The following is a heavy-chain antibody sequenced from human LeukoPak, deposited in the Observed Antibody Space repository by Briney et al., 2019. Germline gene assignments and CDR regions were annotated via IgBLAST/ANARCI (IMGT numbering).Heavy chain of an antibody. CDR3: AKDFRYGVPGY. CDR1: GFTFSSYG. CDR2: IWYDGSNK. V-gene: IGHV3-33*06. D-gene: IGHD4-17*01. Sequence: GRSLRLSCAASGFTFSSYGMHWVRQAPGKGLEWVAVIWYDGSNKYYADSVKGRFTISRDNSKNTLYLQMNSLRAEDTAVYYCAKDFRYGVPGYWGQGTLVTVSS. J-gene: IGHJ4*02.